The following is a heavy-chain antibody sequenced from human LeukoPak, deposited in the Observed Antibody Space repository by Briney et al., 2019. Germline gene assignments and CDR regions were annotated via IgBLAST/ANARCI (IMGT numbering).Heavy chain of an antibody. CDR3: ARGDDSSGYYYVLFDY. Sequence: SETLSLTCTVSGGSISSGGYYWSWIRQHPGKGLEWIGYIYYSGSTYYNPSLKSRVTISVDTSKNQFSLKLSSVTAADTAVYYCARGDDSSGYYYVLFDYWGQGTLVTVSS. D-gene: IGHD3-22*01. J-gene: IGHJ4*02. V-gene: IGHV4-31*03. CDR1: GGSISSGGYY. CDR2: IYYSGST.